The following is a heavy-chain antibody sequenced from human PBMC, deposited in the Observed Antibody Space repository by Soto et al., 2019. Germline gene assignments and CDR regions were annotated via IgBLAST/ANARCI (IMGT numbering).Heavy chain of an antibody. D-gene: IGHD6-13*01. CDR3: ARLPIRAAAGTQPHYYGMDV. CDR1: GYTFTGYY. V-gene: IGHV1-2*02. J-gene: IGHJ6*02. Sequence: ASVKVSCKASGYTFTGYYMHWVRQAPGQGLEWMGWINPNSGGTNYAQKFQGRVTMTRDTSISTAYMELSRLRSGDTAVYYCARLPIRAAAGTQPHYYGMDVWGQGTTVTVSS. CDR2: INPNSGGT.